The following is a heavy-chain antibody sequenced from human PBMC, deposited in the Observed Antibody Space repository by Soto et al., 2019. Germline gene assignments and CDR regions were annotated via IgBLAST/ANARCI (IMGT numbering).Heavy chain of an antibody. CDR2: IYYSGSI. V-gene: IGHV4-4*02. CDR1: SDSISRSHW. J-gene: IGHJ2*01. Sequence: PSETLSLTCAVSSDSISRSHWLTWVRQSPGKGLEWLGYIYYSGSINYNPSLKSRISISVDKSKNQFSLKLSSVTAADTAVYYCARDSSNRDYDFWSDNWYFDLWGRGTLVTVSS. CDR3: ARDSSNRDYDFWSDNWYFDL. D-gene: IGHD3-3*01.